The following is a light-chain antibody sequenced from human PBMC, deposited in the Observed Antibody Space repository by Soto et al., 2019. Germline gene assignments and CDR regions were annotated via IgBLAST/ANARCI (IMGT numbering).Light chain of an antibody. CDR3: HQYGSSAVT. CDR1: QSVSSSY. J-gene: IGKJ1*01. V-gene: IGKV3-20*01. Sequence: EIVLTQSPGTLSLSPGERATLSCRASQSVSSSYLAWYQQKPGQAPRLLIYGASSRATGIPDRFSGSGSGTNFSLTTSTLEDDDFAVYYCHQYGSSAVTFGQGTKVEIK. CDR2: GAS.